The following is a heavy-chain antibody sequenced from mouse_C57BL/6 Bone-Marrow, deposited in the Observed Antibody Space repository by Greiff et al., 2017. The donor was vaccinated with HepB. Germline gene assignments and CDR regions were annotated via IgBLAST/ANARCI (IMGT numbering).Heavy chain of an antibody. CDR3: SRNYYGSSPWDFDV. CDR2: IYPGDGDT. CDR1: GYAFSSSW. V-gene: IGHV1-82*01. Sequence: VQVVESGPELVKPGASVKISCKASGYAFSSSWMNWVKQRPGKGLEWIGRIYPGDGDTNYNGKFKGKATLTADKSSSTAYMQLSSLTSEDSAVYFCSRNYYGSSPWDFDVWGTGTTVTVSS. D-gene: IGHD1-1*01. J-gene: IGHJ1*03.